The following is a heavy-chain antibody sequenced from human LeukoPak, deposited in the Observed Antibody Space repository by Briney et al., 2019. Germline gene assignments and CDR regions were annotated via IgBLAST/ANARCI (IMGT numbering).Heavy chain of an antibody. CDR1: GFTFSNSA. Sequence: WVSVKVSCKTSGFTFSNSAMQWVRQARGQRLEWIGWIVVGSGDTTYTQKFQGRVTITRDMSTSTAYMELNSLRSEDTAVYYCAADDLDRGSWGQGTLVTVSS. V-gene: IGHV1-58*02. D-gene: IGHD3/OR15-3a*01. J-gene: IGHJ4*02. CDR3: AADDLDRGS. CDR2: IVVGSGDT.